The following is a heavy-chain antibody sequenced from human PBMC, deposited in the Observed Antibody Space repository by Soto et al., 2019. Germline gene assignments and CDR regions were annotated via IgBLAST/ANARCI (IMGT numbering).Heavy chain of an antibody. CDR3: PGDLRYLSYYYGRDV. V-gene: IGHV3-21*01. CDR2: ISSSSSYI. CDR1: GFTFSSYS. D-gene: IGHD1-20*01. Sequence: TGGSLRLSCAASGFTFSSYSMNWVRQAPGKGLEWVSSISSSSSYIYYADSVKGRFTISRDNAKNSLYLQMNSLRAEDTAVYYRPGDLRYLSYYYGRDVWGQRATVAVSS. J-gene: IGHJ6*02.